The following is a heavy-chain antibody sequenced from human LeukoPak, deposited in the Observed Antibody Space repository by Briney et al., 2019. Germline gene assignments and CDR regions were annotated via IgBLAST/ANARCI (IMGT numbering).Heavy chain of an antibody. V-gene: IGHV3-23*01. CDR2: ISGSGGST. Sequence: GGSLRLSCAASGFTFSSYGMSWVRQAPGKGLEWVSAISGSGGSTYYADSVKGRFTISRDNSKNTLYLQMNSLRAEDTAVYYCARGSSELLWFDPWGQGTLVTVSS. CDR1: GFTFSSYG. CDR3: ARGSSELLWFDP. J-gene: IGHJ5*02. D-gene: IGHD1-26*01.